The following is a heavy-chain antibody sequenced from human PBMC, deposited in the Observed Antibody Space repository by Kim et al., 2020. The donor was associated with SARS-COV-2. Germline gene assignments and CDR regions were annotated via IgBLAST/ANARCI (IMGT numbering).Heavy chain of an antibody. CDR3: ARVGLGGYSDY. D-gene: IGHD1-1*01. V-gene: IGHV3-21*01. J-gene: IGHJ4*02. Sequence: YADSGKGRFTISRDNAKNSLYLQMNSLGAEDTAVYYCARVGLGGYSDYWGQGTLVTVSS.